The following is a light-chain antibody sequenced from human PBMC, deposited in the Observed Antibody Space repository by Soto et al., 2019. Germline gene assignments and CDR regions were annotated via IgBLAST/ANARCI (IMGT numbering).Light chain of an antibody. CDR3: KQYHSYSLT. Sequence: DIPMTQSPSTLSASVGDRVTITCRASQSISSWLAWYQQKPGKAPKLLIYKASSLEGGVPSRFSGGGSGTEFTLTISRLQPDDLASYYCKQYHSYSLTFGGGTKVDIK. V-gene: IGKV1-5*03. CDR1: QSISSW. J-gene: IGKJ4*01. CDR2: KAS.